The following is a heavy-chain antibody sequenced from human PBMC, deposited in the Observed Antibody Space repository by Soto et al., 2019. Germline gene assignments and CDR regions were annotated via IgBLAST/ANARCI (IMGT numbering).Heavy chain of an antibody. V-gene: IGHV3-23*01. CDR1: GFTFNNYG. CDR3: AKDRSRYSSGWHNWFDP. J-gene: IGHJ5*02. CDR2: TSGSGENT. Sequence: GGSLRLSCAASGFTFNNYGMSWVRQAPGKGLDWVASTSGSGENTFYADSVKGRFTISRDNSKNNLYLQMNSLSPEDTAVYYCAKDRSRYSSGWHNWFDPWGQGTLVTVSS. D-gene: IGHD6-19*01.